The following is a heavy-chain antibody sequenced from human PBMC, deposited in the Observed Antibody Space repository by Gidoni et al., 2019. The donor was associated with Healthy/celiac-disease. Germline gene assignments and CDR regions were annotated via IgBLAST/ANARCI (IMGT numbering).Heavy chain of an antibody. CDR3: TRVPYYDSSGYYHEFDY. J-gene: IGHJ4*02. D-gene: IGHD3-22*01. CDR2: NRSKAYGGTT. V-gene: IGHV3-49*04. CDR1: AFTFGDYA. Sequence: EVQLVESGGGLVQPGRSLRLSCTASAFTFGDYAMSWVRQAPGKGLEWVGFNRSKAYGGTTEYAASVKGRFTISRDDSKSIAYLQMNSLKTEDTAVYYCTRVPYYDSSGYYHEFDYWGQGTLVTVSS.